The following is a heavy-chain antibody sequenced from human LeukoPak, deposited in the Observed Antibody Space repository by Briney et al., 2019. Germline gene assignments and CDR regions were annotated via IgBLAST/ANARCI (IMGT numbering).Heavy chain of an antibody. CDR1: GFTFSTYW. J-gene: IGHJ4*02. V-gene: IGHV3-74*01. CDR2: ISTDGSVT. CDR3: AKDNYGSGSYLIYFDS. Sequence: GGSLRLSCAASGFTFSTYWMHWVRRAPGKGLVWVSRISTDGSVTSYADSVKGRFTISRDNSRNTLDLQMNSLRAEDTAVYYCAKDNYGSGSYLIYFDSWGQGTLVTVSS. D-gene: IGHD3-10*01.